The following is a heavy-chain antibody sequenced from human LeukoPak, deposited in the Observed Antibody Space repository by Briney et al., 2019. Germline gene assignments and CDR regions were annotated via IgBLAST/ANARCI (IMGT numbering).Heavy chain of an antibody. J-gene: IGHJ5*02. Sequence: PGGSLRLSSAASGFTFSTYAMSWVRQPPGKGLEWVSSINDSGGSTNYADSVKGRFTISRDNSKNTLYLQMSSLRAEDTAVYYCARDTSYSDGTDYYSWFDPWGQGTLVTVSS. CDR3: ARDTSYSDGTDYYSWFDP. V-gene: IGHV3-23*01. CDR1: GFTFSTYA. CDR2: INDSGGST. D-gene: IGHD3-22*01.